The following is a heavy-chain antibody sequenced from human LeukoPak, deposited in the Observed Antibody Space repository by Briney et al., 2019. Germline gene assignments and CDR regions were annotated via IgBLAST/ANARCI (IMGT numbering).Heavy chain of an antibody. CDR3: ARPNLYSTSLDAFDI. J-gene: IGHJ3*02. CDR1: GFTFSSYS. CDR2: ISSSSSYI. V-gene: IGHV3-21*01. Sequence: GGSLRLSCAASGFTFSSYSMNWVRQAPGKGLEWVSSISSSSSYIYYADSVKGRFTISRDNAKNSLYLHVNSLRAEDTAVYYCARPNLYSTSLDAFDIWGQGTMVTVSS. D-gene: IGHD2-8*01.